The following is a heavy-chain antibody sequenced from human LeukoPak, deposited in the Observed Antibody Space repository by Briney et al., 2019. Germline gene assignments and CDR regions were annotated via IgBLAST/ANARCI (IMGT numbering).Heavy chain of an antibody. CDR1: GYTFTGYY. Sequence: ASVKVSCKASGYTFTGYYMHWVRQAPGQGLEWMGWINPNSGGTNYAQKFQGRVTMTRDTSISTAYMELSRLRSDDMAVYYCARGGYYDSSGYYRNWGQGTLVTVSS. J-gene: IGHJ4*02. CDR3: ARGGYYDSSGYYRN. CDR2: INPNSGGT. D-gene: IGHD3-22*01. V-gene: IGHV1-2*02.